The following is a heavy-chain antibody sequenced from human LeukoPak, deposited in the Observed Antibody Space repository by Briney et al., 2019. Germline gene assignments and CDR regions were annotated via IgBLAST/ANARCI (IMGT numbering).Heavy chain of an antibody. V-gene: IGHV1-2*02. CDR2: INPNSGGT. Sequence: ASVKVSCKASGYTFTGYYMHWVRQAPGQGLEWMGWINPNSGGTNYAQKFQGRVTMTRDTSISTAYMELSRLRSDDTAVYYCASLGWGSIAAAAYYYMDVWGKGTTVTVSS. CDR1: GYTFTGYY. CDR3: ASLGWGSIAAAAYYYMDV. J-gene: IGHJ6*03. D-gene: IGHD6-13*01.